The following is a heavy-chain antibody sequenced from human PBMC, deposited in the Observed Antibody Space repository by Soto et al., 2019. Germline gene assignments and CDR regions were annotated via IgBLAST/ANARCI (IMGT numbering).Heavy chain of an antibody. V-gene: IGHV3-64*01. Sequence: EVQLAESGGGLAQPGGSLRLSCAASGFTRSGYAMDWVRQAPGKGLEYVSGISSNGVGTYYANSVQGRFTISRDNSKNTVYLQMGSLRPEDMAVYYCARRARPDFYSMDVWGKGTTVTVSS. D-gene: IGHD6-6*01. CDR2: ISSNGVGT. CDR3: ARRARPDFYSMDV. J-gene: IGHJ6*03. CDR1: GFTRSGYA.